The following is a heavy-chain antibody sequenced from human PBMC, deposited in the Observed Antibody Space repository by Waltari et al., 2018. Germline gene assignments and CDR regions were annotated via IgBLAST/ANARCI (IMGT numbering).Heavy chain of an antibody. D-gene: IGHD3-3*01. CDR3: ASSYDFWSGYYR. CDR1: GGSISSGSYY. Sequence: QVQLQESGPGLVKPSQTLSLTCTVSGGSISSGSYYWSWIRQPAGKGLEWIGYIYTSGSTNYNPSLKSRVTISVDTSKNQFSLKLSSVTAADTAVYYCASSYDFWSGYYRWGQGTLVTVSS. J-gene: IGHJ4*02. V-gene: IGHV4-61*09. CDR2: IYTSGST.